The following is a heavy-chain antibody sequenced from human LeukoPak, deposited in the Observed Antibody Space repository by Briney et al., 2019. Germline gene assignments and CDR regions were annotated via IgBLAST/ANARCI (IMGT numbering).Heavy chain of an antibody. CDR2: IYYSGTT. D-gene: IGHD1-1*01. CDR1: GGSISSFY. V-gene: IGHV4-59*01. J-gene: IGHJ6*03. Sequence: TSETLSLTCTVSGGSISSFYWSWIRQPPGKGLEWIGYIYYSGTTNYNPSLKSRVTISVDTSKNQFSLKLSSVTAADTAVYYCARVSWFPGTSYYYMDVWGKGTTVTVSS. CDR3: ARVSWFPGTSYYYMDV.